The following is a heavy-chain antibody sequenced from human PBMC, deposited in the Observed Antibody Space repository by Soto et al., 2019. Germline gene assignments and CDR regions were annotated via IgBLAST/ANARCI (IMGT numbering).Heavy chain of an antibody. CDR3: LGYGEGYYYGMDV. Sequence: GGSLRLSCAASGFTFSSYGMHWVRQAPGKGLEWVAVIWYDGSNKYYADSVKGRFTISRDNSKNTLYLQMNSLRAEDTAVYYCLGYGEGYYYGMDVWGQGTTVTV. V-gene: IGHV3-33*01. J-gene: IGHJ6*02. CDR1: GFTFSSYG. CDR2: IWYDGSNK. D-gene: IGHD2-21*01.